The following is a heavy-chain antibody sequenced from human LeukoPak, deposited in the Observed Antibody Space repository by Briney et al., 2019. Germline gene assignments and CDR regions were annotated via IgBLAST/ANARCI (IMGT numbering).Heavy chain of an antibody. CDR2: INGGTGSS. J-gene: IGHJ4*02. CDR3: AKGQGYNYGDSIDY. V-gene: IGHV3-23*01. CDR1: GFTFNNYA. D-gene: IGHD5-18*01. Sequence: GGSLRLSCAASGFTFNNYAMTWVRQAPGKGLEWVSVINGGTGSSYYTDSVKGRFTVSRDNSKNTLYLQMNSLRDEDAAVYYCAKGQGYNYGDSIDYWGQGTLVTVSS.